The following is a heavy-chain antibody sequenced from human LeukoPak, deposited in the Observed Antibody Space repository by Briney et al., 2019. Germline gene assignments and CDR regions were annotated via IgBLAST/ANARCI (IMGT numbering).Heavy chain of an antibody. J-gene: IGHJ5*02. CDR2: IYYSGST. D-gene: IGHD6-19*01. Sequence: PSETLSLTCTVSGGSISSSSYYWGWIRQPPGKGLEWIGSIYYSGSTYYNPSLKSRVTISVDTSKNQFSLKLSSVTAADTAVYYCASGVGIGNSGIAVAGTRWFDPWGQGTLVTVSS. CDR3: ASGVGIGNSGIAVAGTRWFDP. V-gene: IGHV4-39*07. CDR1: GGSISSSSYY.